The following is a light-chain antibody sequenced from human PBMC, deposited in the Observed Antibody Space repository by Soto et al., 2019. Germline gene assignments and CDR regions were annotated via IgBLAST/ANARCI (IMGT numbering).Light chain of an antibody. CDR3: QQSYIVPYT. CDR1: QSITTY. V-gene: IGKV1-39*01. J-gene: IGKJ2*01. Sequence: DIQMTQSPSSLSASVGDRVTITCRASQSITTYLNWYQQKPGKAPNLLIYVTSSLQSGVPSRFSGSGSGTDFTLTISSLQPEDFATYYCQQSYIVPYTFGQGTKLEIK. CDR2: VTS.